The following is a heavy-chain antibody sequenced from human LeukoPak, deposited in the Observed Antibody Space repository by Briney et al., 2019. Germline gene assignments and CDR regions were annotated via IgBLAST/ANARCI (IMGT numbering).Heavy chain of an antibody. D-gene: IGHD3-10*01. CDR2: ISSSSSYI. Sequence: PGGSLRLSCAASGFTFSTYYMNWVRQAPGKGLEWVSSISSSSSYIYYGDSVKGRFTISRDNAENSLYLQLSSLRAEDTAVYYCARARSYGSGRIKFDYWGEGTLVTVSS. J-gene: IGHJ4*02. CDR3: ARARSYGSGRIKFDY. V-gene: IGHV3-21*01. CDR1: GFTFSTYY.